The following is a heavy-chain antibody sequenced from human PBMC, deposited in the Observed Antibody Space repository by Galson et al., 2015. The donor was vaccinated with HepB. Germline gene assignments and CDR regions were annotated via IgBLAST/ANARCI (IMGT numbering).Heavy chain of an antibody. CDR3: ARYYGDYAAFDI. J-gene: IGHJ3*02. V-gene: IGHV3-33*01. Sequence: SLRLSCAASGIGFSSHGMHWVRQAPGKGLEWASVIWYDGSKKYYTQSVEGRFTISRDNSKNTLYLQMNSLRAEDTAVYYCARYYGDYAAFDIWGHGTMVTVSS. D-gene: IGHD4-17*01. CDR2: IWYDGSKK. CDR1: GIGFSSHG.